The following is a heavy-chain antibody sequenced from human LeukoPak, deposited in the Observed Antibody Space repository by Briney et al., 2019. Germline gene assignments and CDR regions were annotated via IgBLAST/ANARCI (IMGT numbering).Heavy chain of an antibody. V-gene: IGHV5-51*01. Sequence: HGESLKISCKGSGYSFTSYWIGWVRQMPGKGLEWMGIIYPGDSDTRYSPSFQGQVTISADKSISTAYLQWSSLKASDTAMYYCARQELGYCSSTSCDHAFDIWGQGTMVTVSS. CDR2: IYPGDSDT. J-gene: IGHJ3*02. D-gene: IGHD2-2*01. CDR3: ARQELGYCSSTSCDHAFDI. CDR1: GYSFTSYW.